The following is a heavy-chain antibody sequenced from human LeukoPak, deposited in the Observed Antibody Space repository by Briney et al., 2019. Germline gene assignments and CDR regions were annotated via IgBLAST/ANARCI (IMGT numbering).Heavy chain of an antibody. CDR3: ARVRQSPKLQLYYYYMDG. V-gene: IGHV3-48*04. D-gene: IGHD2-2*01. CDR1: GFTFSSYS. CDR2: ISSSSATI. J-gene: IGHJ6*03. Sequence: AGSLRLSCVASGFTFSSYSTNWVRQAPGKGLEWISHISSSSATIYYADSVKGRFTVSRDNAKNSVYLQMNSLRAEDTAVYYCARVRQSPKLQLYYYYMDGWGKGTTVTVSS.